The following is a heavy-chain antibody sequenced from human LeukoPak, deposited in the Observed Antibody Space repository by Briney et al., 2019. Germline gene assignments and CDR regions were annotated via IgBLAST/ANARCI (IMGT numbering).Heavy chain of an antibody. CDR3: ARHIGGGIEDMDV. J-gene: IGHJ6*03. CDR1: GGSIGTYY. D-gene: IGHD3-16*02. Sequence: PSETLSLTCTVSGGSIGTYYWSWVRQSPGTGLEWIGYIYVTGTRYNPYLQSRVTISVDRSRNQFFLKMTSVTAADTAVYYCARHIGGGIEDMDVWGRGTKVTVSS. CDR2: IYVTGT. V-gene: IGHV4-59*08.